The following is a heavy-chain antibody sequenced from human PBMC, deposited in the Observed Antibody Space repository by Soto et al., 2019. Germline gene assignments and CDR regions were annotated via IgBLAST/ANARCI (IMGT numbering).Heavy chain of an antibody. V-gene: IGHV1-69*13. Sequence: GPSVKVSCKASGGTFSSYAISWVRQAPGQGLEWMGGIIPIFGTANYAQKFQGRVTITADESTSTAYMELSSLRSEDTAVYYCARDPGRYCSSTSCTGIYYYGMDVWGQGTTVTVSS. J-gene: IGHJ6*02. CDR2: IIPIFGTA. CDR3: ARDPGRYCSSTSCTGIYYYGMDV. D-gene: IGHD2-2*01. CDR1: GGTFSSYA.